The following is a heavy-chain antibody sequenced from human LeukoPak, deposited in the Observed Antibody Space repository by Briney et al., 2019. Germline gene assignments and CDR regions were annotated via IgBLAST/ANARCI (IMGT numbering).Heavy chain of an antibody. CDR1: GGSISTYY. D-gene: IGHD3-16*02. Sequence: SETLSLTCTVSGGSISTYYWSWIRQPPGKGLEWIGYVYYSGSTNYNPSLKSRVTISVDTFKNQFSLKLSSVTAADTAVYYCARRGATYDYVWGSYRSHYYFDYWGQGTLVTVSS. CDR3: ARRGATYDYVWGSYRSHYYFDY. V-gene: IGHV4-59*01. CDR2: VYYSGST. J-gene: IGHJ4*02.